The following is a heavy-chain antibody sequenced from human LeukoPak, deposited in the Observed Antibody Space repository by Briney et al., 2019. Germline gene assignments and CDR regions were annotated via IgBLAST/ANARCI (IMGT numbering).Heavy chain of an antibody. CDR3: VKSSSPVPTRPVPFHI. CDR2: VSGSGGTK. CDR1: GLTFVSYG. D-gene: IGHD6-6*01. J-gene: IGHJ3*02. V-gene: IGHV3-23*01. Sequence: RRSLRLSRSCSGLTFVSYGMGGVRQAPGQGLDWVSFVSGSGGTKYYAESVKCRFTISRDNSATPLYLLMTSLSAEDTATYYCVKSSSPVPTRPVPFHIWGRGTVVAVSS.